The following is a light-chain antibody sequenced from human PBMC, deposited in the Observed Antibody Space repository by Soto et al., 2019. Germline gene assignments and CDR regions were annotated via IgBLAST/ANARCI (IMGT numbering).Light chain of an antibody. CDR1: SSDVGGYDY. CDR2: DVN. V-gene: IGLV2-14*01. CDR3: SSFTSSSTVL. Sequence: QSVLTQPASVSGSPGQSITISCTGTSSDVGGYDYVSWYQHHPGKAPKLMIYDVNNRPSGISTRFSGSKSGNTASLTISGLQAEDEADYYCSSFTSSSTVLFGGGTKLTVL. J-gene: IGLJ3*02.